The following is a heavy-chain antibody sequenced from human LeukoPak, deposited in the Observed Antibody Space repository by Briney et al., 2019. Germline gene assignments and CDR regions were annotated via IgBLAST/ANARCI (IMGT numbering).Heavy chain of an antibody. CDR3: ARRGRITIFGVVPNSEY. J-gene: IGHJ4*02. CDR2: INHSGST. CDR1: GGSISSYY. D-gene: IGHD3-3*01. Sequence: MPSETLSLTCTVSGGSISSYYWSWIRQPAGKGLEWIGEINHSGSTNYNPSLKSRVTISVDTSKNQFSLKLSSVTAADTAVYYCARRGRITIFGVVPNSEYWGQGTLVTVSS. V-gene: IGHV4-34*01.